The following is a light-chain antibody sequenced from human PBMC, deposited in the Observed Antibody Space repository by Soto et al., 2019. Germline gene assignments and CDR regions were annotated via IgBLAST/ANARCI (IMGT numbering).Light chain of an antibody. Sequence: EIVMTQSPATLSVSPGERATLSCRASQSVSSNLAWYQHKPGQTPRLLIYGASTRATGFPARFSGSGSGTEFTLTSSSLHSEDFAVYYCQQYNAWPQTFGQGTKV. J-gene: IGKJ1*01. CDR2: GAS. CDR3: QQYNAWPQT. V-gene: IGKV3-15*01. CDR1: QSVSSN.